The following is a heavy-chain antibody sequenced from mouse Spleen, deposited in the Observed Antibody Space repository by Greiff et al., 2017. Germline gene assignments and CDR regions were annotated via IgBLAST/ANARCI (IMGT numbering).Heavy chain of an antibody. CDR1: GYAFSSYW. Sequence: QVQLQQSGAELVRPGSSVKISCKASGYAFSSYWMNWVKQRPGQGLEWIGQIYPGDGDTNYNGKFKGKVTLTEDKSSSTAFMQLSSLTSDDSAVYFCARHYDYALFPYWGQGTLVTVSA. V-gene: IGHV1-80*01. J-gene: IGHJ3*01. CDR2: IYPGDGDT. CDR3: ARHYDYALFPY. D-gene: IGHD2-4*01.